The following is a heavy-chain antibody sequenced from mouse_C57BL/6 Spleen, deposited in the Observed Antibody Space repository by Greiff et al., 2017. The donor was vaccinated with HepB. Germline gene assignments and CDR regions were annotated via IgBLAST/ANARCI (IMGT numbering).Heavy chain of an antibody. CDR3: ARENLLFAY. J-gene: IGHJ3*01. V-gene: IGHV5-4*01. CDR1: GFTFSSYA. Sequence: EVKLMESGGGLVKPGGSLKLSCAASGFTFSSYAMSWVRQTPEKRLEWVATISDGGSYTYYPDNVKGRFTISRDNAKNNLYLQMSHLKSEDTAMYYCARENLLFAYWGQGTLVTVSA. CDR2: ISDGGSYT. D-gene: IGHD2-10*01.